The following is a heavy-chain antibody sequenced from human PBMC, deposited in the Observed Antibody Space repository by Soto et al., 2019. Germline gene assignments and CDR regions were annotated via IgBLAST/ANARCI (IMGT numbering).Heavy chain of an antibody. J-gene: IGHJ6*02. CDR2: IKQDGSEK. CDR1: GFTFSSYW. V-gene: IGHV3-7*04. D-gene: IGHD3-22*01. CDR3: ARFYYDSSGYLPSPYYYYYGLDV. Sequence: GGSLRLSCAASGFTFSSYWMSWVRQAPGKGLEWVANIKQDGSEKYYVDSVKGRFTISRDNAKNSLYLQMNSLRAEDTAVYYCARFYYDSSGYLPSPYYYYYGLDVWGQGTTVTVSS.